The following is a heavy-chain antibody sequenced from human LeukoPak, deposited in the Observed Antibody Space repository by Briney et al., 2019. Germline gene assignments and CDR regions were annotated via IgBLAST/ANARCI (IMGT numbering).Heavy chain of an antibody. Sequence: GGSLRLSCAASGFTFSSYWMHWVRQAPGKGLVWVSRLNSDGSSTSYADSVKGRFTISRDNAKNTLYLQMNSLRAEDTAVYYCARREFYDSSGYPFDYWGQGTLVTVSS. CDR3: ARREFYDSSGYPFDY. CDR1: GFTFSSYW. D-gene: IGHD3-22*01. J-gene: IGHJ4*02. CDR2: LNSDGSST. V-gene: IGHV3-74*01.